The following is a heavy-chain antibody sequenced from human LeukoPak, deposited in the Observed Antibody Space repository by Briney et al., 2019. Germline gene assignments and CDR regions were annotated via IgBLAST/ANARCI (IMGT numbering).Heavy chain of an antibody. CDR1: GYTFTSYG. J-gene: IGHJ4*02. CDR2: ISAYNGNT. V-gene: IGHV1-18*01. Sequence: ASVKVSCKASGYTFTSYGISWVRQAPGQGLEWMGWISAYNGNTNYAQKLQGRITMTTDTSTSTAYMELRSLRSDDTAVYYCASGEVGATFFDYWGQGTLVTVSS. CDR3: ASGEVGATFFDY. D-gene: IGHD1-26*01.